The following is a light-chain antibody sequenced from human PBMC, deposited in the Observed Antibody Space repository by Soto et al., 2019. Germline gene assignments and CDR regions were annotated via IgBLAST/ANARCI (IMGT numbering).Light chain of an antibody. CDR3: QQYGSFPHT. CDR1: QSVGSL. V-gene: IGKV3-20*01. J-gene: IGKJ4*01. CDR2: GAS. Sequence: EVVMTQDAATLCVSPGEAATLSCRASQSVGSLVAWYQQKPGQAPRLLIYGASNRATGIPDNVSGSGSGTEFILTISRLEPDDFEVYYCQQYGSFPHTFGGGTKVDI.